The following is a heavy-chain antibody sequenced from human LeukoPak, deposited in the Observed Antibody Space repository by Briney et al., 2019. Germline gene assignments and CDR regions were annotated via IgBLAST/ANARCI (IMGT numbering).Heavy chain of an antibody. J-gene: IGHJ4*02. Sequence: PSETLSLTCTVSGGSISSYFWSWIRQPAGKGLEWIGRIYASGSTNYNPSLKSRVTMSVDTSKNQFPLKLSSVTAADTAMYYCARDDRRSGLDYWGQGTLVTVSS. V-gene: IGHV4-4*07. CDR2: IYASGST. CDR3: ARDDRRSGLDY. CDR1: GGSISSYF. D-gene: IGHD3-22*01.